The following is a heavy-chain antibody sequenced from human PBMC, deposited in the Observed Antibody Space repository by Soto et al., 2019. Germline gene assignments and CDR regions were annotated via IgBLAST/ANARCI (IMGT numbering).Heavy chain of an antibody. D-gene: IGHD1-1*01. V-gene: IGHV5-10-1*01. CDR3: ASENWYVFDH. Sequence: GESLKISCKGSGYSFTSYWISWVRQMPGKGLEWMGRIDPSDSYTNYSPSFQGHVTISADKSISTAYLQWSSLKASDTALYYCASENWYVFDHWGQGTPVTVSS. CDR1: GYSFTSYW. J-gene: IGHJ4*02. CDR2: IDPSDSYT.